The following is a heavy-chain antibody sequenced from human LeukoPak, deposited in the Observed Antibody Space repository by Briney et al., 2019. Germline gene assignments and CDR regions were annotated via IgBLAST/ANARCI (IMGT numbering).Heavy chain of an antibody. J-gene: IGHJ4*02. V-gene: IGHV3-21*01. D-gene: IGHD6-19*01. Sequence: PGGSLRLSCAASGFTFSSYSMNWVRQAPGKGLEWVSSISSGSSYIYYADSVKGRFTISRDNAKNSLYLQMNSLRAEDTAVYYCARYSSGWYGFDYWGQGTLVTVSS. CDR2: ISSGSSYI. CDR3: ARYSSGWYGFDY. CDR1: GFTFSSYS.